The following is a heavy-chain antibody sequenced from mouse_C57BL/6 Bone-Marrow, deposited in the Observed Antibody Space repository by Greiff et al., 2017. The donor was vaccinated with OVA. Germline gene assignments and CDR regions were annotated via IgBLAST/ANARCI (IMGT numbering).Heavy chain of an antibody. V-gene: IGHV6-6*01. Sequence: EVQLVESGGGLVQPGGSMKLSCAASGFTFSDAWMDWVRQSPEQGLEWVAEIRHKANNHATYYAESVKGRFTITRDESKSSVYMQMNSLRAEDAGIYYCTRGTGTDFDYWGQGTTLTVSS. CDR1: GFTFSDAW. CDR2: IRHKANNHAT. J-gene: IGHJ2*01. CDR3: TRGTGTDFDY. D-gene: IGHD4-1*01.